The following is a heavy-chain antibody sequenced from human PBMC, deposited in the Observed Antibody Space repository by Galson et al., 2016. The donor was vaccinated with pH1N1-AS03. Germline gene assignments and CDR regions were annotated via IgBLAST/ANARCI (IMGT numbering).Heavy chain of an antibody. D-gene: IGHD7-27*01. J-gene: IGHJ4*02. Sequence: SLRLSCAASGFTFTGYWMSWVRQAPGKGLEWVANIKGDGSEKVYVDSVKGRFTISRDNAKNSLHLQLDSLRAEDTAVYYCARTNWFDYWGQGTLVTVSS. V-gene: IGHV3-7*01. CDR1: GFTFTGYW. CDR2: IKGDGSEK. CDR3: ARTNWFDY.